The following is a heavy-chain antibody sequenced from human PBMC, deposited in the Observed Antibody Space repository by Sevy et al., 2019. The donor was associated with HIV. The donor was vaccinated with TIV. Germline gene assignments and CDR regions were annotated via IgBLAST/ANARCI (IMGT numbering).Heavy chain of an antibody. V-gene: IGHV3-7*03. CDR1: GFTFSSYW. J-gene: IGHJ4*02. CDR2: INQGGNQK. D-gene: IGHD6-19*01. CDR3: AKDAVAESYKSDY. Sequence: GGSLRLSCAASGFTFSSYWINWVRQAPGEGLEWVANINQGGNQKHYMDSVKGRFTISRDNAENAVYLQMNSLRVEDTAVYYCAKDAVAESYKSDYWGQGTLVTVSS.